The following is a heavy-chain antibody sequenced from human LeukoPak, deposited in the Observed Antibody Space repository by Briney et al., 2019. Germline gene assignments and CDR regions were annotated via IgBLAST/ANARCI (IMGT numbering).Heavy chain of an antibody. CDR3: ARDVVQRWTGGY. Sequence: PGGSLRLSCAASGFTFSSYSMNWVRQAPGKGLEWVSSISSSSSYIYYADSVKGRFTISRDNAKNSLYLQMNSLRAEDTAVYYCARDVVQRWTGGYWGQGTLVTVSS. J-gene: IGHJ4*02. CDR1: GFTFSSYS. V-gene: IGHV3-21*01. CDR2: ISSSSSYI. D-gene: IGHD1-1*01.